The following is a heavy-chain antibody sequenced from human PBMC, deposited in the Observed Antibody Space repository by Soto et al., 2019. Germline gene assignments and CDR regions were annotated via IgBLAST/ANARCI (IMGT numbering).Heavy chain of an antibody. D-gene: IGHD3-10*01. Sequence: PSETLSLTCTVPGGSINSHYWSWIRQPAGKGLEWIGRIYSGGSTNYNPSLESRVTMSVDTSKNHISLKLTSVAAADTAVYYCARGPGGFGDFSLDYWGQGTLVTVSS. CDR1: GGSINSHY. CDR2: IYSGGST. V-gene: IGHV4-4*07. J-gene: IGHJ4*02. CDR3: ARGPGGFGDFSLDY.